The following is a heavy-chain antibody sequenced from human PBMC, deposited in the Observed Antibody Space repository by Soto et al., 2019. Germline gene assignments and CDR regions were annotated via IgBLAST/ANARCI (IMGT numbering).Heavy chain of an antibody. CDR3: ATMGQETTFYGSGSGFDMDV. J-gene: IGHJ6*02. Sequence: SVKVSCKASGGTFSSYAISWVRQAPGQGLEWMGGIIPLFGTAKYAQKFQGRVTITVDESTRTGYMELSSLRSEDTAVYYCATMGQETTFYGSGSGFDMDVWGQGTTVTVS. CDR2: IIPLFGTA. CDR1: GGTFSSYA. D-gene: IGHD3-10*01. V-gene: IGHV1-69*13.